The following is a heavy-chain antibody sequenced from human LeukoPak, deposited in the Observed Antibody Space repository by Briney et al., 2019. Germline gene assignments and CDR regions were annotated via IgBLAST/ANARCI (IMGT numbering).Heavy chain of an antibody. Sequence: PGGSLRLSCAAFGFTFSSYSMNWVRQAPGKGLEWVSSISSSSSYIYYADSVKGRFTISRDNAKNSLYLQMNSLRAEDTAVYYCARDLPPDYSSSWGFDYWGQGTLVTVSS. CDR3: ARDLPPDYSSSWGFDY. D-gene: IGHD6-13*01. J-gene: IGHJ4*02. V-gene: IGHV3-21*01. CDR1: GFTFSSYS. CDR2: ISSSSSYI.